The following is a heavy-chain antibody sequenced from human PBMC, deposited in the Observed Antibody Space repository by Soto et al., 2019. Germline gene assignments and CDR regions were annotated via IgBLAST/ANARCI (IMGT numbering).Heavy chain of an antibody. V-gene: IGHV3-23*01. Sequence: GWSLRLSCAVSGFICSSYDMSWVRQAPGKGLDWVSTILVGGSTHYEDSVKGRFTISRDTSKNTVYLQMNSLTAGDTAMYYCAKATATSGGAFEIYGLGTLVTVSS. J-gene: IGHJ3*02. D-gene: IGHD1-1*01. CDR2: ILVGGST. CDR1: GFICSSYD. CDR3: AKATATSGGAFEI.